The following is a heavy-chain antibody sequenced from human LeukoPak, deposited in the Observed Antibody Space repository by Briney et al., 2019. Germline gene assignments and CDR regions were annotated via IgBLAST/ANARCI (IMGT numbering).Heavy chain of an antibody. J-gene: IGHJ4*02. CDR1: GYTFTSYY. D-gene: IGHD3-22*01. Sequence: GASVKVSCNASGYTFTSYYMHWVRQAPGQGLEWMGIINPSGGSTSYAQKFQGRVTMTRDTSTSTVYMELSSLRSEDTAVYYCARVGGEYYYDSSGYPDYWGQGTLVTVSS. CDR2: INPSGGST. V-gene: IGHV1-46*01. CDR3: ARVGGEYYYDSSGYPDY.